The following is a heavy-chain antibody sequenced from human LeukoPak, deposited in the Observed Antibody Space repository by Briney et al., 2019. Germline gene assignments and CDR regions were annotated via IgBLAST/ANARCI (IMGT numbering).Heavy chain of an antibody. Sequence: PSETLSLTCAVYGGSFSGYYWSWIRQPPGKGLEWIGEINHSGSTNYNPSLKSRVTISVDTSKNQFSLKLSSVTAADTAVYYGARGFYASGSHFDYWGQGSLVTVSS. CDR2: INHSGST. D-gene: IGHD3-10*01. V-gene: IGHV4-34*01. CDR1: GGSFSGYY. J-gene: IGHJ4*02. CDR3: ARGFYASGSHFDY.